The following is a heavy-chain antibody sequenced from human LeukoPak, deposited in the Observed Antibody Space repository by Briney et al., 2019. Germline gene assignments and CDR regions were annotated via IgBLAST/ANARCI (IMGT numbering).Heavy chain of an antibody. Sequence: GGSLRLSCAASGFTFSSYEMTWVRQAPGKGLEWVSSISGSDSKTYYADSVKGRFTISRDNAKNTVYLQMNSLRAEDTAIYYCAKDAANYPFFFDFWGQGTPVTVSS. CDR2: ISGSDSKT. D-gene: IGHD4/OR15-4a*01. V-gene: IGHV3-23*01. J-gene: IGHJ4*02. CDR1: GFTFSSYE. CDR3: AKDAANYPFFFDF.